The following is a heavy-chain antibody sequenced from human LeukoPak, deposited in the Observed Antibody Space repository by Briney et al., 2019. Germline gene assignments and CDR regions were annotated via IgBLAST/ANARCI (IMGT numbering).Heavy chain of an antibody. CDR3: ARDAGGTWFDP. V-gene: IGHV4-59*01. CDR1: GGSISTFS. Sequence: SETLSLTCTVSGGSISTFSWNWIRQPPGQGLEWIGYVNSNGGTYNNPSLKSRVTVSLDMSKNQFSLKLSSATAADTAVYYCARDAGGTWFDPWGKEILLPVSP. J-gene: IGHJ5*02. CDR2: VNSNGGT.